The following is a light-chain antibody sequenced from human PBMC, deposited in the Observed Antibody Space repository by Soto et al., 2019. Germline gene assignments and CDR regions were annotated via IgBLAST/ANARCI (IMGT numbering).Light chain of an antibody. V-gene: IGLV2-8*01. CDR3: SSYAGSNTVV. Sequence: QSALTQPPSASGSSGQSVTISCTGTSSDVGGYNYVSWYQHHPGKAPKLIIYEVSKRPSGVPDHFSGSKSGNTASLTVSGLQAEDEADYYCSSYAGSNTVVFGGRTKLTVL. J-gene: IGLJ2*01. CDR1: SSDVGGYNY. CDR2: EVS.